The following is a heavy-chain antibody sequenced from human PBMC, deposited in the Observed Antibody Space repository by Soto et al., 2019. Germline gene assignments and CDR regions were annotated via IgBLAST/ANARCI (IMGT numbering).Heavy chain of an antibody. CDR3: ASINNYYDSSGLIDY. V-gene: IGHV1-69*13. Sequence: SVKVSCKASGGTFSSYAISWVRQAPGQGLEWMGGIIPIFGTANYAQKFQGRVTITADESTSTAYMELSSLRSEDTAVYYCASINNYYDSSGLIDYWGQGTLVTVSS. D-gene: IGHD3-22*01. J-gene: IGHJ4*02. CDR2: IIPIFGTA. CDR1: GGTFSSYA.